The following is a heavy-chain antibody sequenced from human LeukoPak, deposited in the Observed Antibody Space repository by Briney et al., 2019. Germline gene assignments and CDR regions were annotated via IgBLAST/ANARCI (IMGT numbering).Heavy chain of an antibody. CDR2: TYHSGST. Sequence: SETLSLTCTVSGYSISSGYYWGWIRQPPGKGLEWIGSTYHSGSTYYNPSLKSRVTISVDTSKNQFSLKLSSVTAADTAVYYCARAASGWYFSDDAFDNWGQGTLVTVSS. V-gene: IGHV4-38-2*02. CDR1: GYSISSGYY. D-gene: IGHD6-19*01. CDR3: ARAASGWYFSDDAFDN. J-gene: IGHJ4*02.